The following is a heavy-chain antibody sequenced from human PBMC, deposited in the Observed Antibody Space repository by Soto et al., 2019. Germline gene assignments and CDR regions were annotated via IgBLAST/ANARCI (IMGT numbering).Heavy chain of an antibody. V-gene: IGHV4-30-4*01. D-gene: IGHD7-27*01. CDR1: GGSISTVDYW. Sequence: QVQLQESGPGLVKPSQTLSLTCTVSGGSISTVDYWWSWIRQSPDMGLEWIGHIYDGGRTYNNPFLESRVTMSVDTSKSQLPRTWSSVSAADTAVYYCARGPSGDKVDSWGQGTLVTVSS. J-gene: IGHJ4*02. CDR3: ARGPSGDKVDS. CDR2: IYDGGRT.